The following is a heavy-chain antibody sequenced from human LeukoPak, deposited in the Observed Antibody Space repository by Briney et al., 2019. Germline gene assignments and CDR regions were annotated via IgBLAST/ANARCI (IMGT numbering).Heavy chain of an antibody. CDR3: ARGAYGMDV. Sequence: GGSLRLSCAASGFIISTTYMSWVRQAPGKGLVWVSRINSDGSSTSYADSVKGRFTISRDNAKNTLYLQMNSLRAEDTAVYYCARGAYGMDVWGQGTTVTVSS. J-gene: IGHJ6*02. CDR2: INSDGSST. CDR1: GFIISTTY. V-gene: IGHV3-74*01.